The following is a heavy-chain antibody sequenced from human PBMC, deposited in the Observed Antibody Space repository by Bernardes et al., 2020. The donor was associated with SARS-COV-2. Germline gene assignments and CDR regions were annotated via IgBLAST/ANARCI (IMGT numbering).Heavy chain of an antibody. Sequence: SETLSLTCTVSGGSISSSTYYWGWLRQSPGKGLEWIGSFYGSGTTYYNPSLQGRITKSVDTSKNQFSLRLSSVTAADTAVYYCVGSSCGVDCYIGGLRSWDYGMDVWGQGTTVTVSS. CDR1: GGSISSSTYY. J-gene: IGHJ6*02. CDR3: VGSSCGVDCYIGGLRSWDYGMDV. D-gene: IGHD2-21*02. CDR2: FYGSGTT. V-gene: IGHV4-39*01.